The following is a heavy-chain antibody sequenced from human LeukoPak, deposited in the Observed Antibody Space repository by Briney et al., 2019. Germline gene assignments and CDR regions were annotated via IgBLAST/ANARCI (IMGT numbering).Heavy chain of an antibody. D-gene: IGHD6-13*01. CDR2: INQDGSEK. J-gene: IGHJ4*02. Sequence: QAGGSLRLSCAASGFTFSTYCMNWVRQAPGKGLEWVANINQDGSEKYYVDSVKGRFTISRDNAKNSLYLQMNSLRGEDTAVYYCAKDRTAGTPDYWGQGTLVTVSS. V-gene: IGHV3-7*01. CDR1: GFTFSTYC. CDR3: AKDRTAGTPDY.